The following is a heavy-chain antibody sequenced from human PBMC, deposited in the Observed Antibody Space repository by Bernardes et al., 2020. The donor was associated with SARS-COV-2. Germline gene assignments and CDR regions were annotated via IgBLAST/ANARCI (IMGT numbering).Heavy chain of an antibody. CDR2: ISAYNGNT. Sequence: ASVKVSCKASGYTFTSYGISWVRQAPGQGLEWMGWISAYNGNTNYAQKLQGRVTMTTDTSTSTAYMELRSLRSDDTAVYYCARDLSTVTAVPLFYYYYYGMGVWGQGTTVTVSS. J-gene: IGHJ6*02. CDR3: ARDLSTVTAVPLFYYYYYGMGV. V-gene: IGHV1-18*01. D-gene: IGHD4-17*01. CDR1: GYTFTSYG.